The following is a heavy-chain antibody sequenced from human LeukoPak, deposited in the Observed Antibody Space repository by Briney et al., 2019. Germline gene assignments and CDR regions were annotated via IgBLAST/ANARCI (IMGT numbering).Heavy chain of an antibody. D-gene: IGHD4-17*01. V-gene: IGHV3-30-3*01. CDR1: GFTFSSYA. CDR2: ISYDGSNK. J-gene: IGHJ4*02. CDR3: AKDSPSNYGDYVAPFDY. Sequence: GRSLRLSCAASGFTFSSYAMHWVRQAPGKGLEWVAVISYDGSNKYYADSVKGRFTISRDNSKNTLYLQMNSLRAEDTAVYYCAKDSPSNYGDYVAPFDYWGQGTLVTVSS.